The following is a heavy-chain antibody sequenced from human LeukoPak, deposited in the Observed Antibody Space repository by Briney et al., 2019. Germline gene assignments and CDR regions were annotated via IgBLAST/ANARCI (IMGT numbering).Heavy chain of an antibody. V-gene: IGHV1-69*13. CDR2: IIPIFGTA. J-gene: IGHJ5*02. CDR1: GGTFSSYA. CDR3: ARGYYDSSGYRPFDP. Sequence: GASVKVSCKASGGTFSSYAISWVRQAPGQGLEWMGGIIPIFGTANYAQKFQGRVTITADESTSTAYMELSSLRSEDTAVYYCARGYYDSSGYRPFDPWGQGTLVTVSS. D-gene: IGHD3-22*01.